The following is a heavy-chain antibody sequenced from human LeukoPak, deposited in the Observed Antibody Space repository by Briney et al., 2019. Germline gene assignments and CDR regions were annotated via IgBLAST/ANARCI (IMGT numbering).Heavy chain of an antibody. V-gene: IGHV3-23*01. Sequence: GGSLRLSCAASEFTFSNYAMSWVRQAPGKGLEWVSVISGSGSSTYYADSVKGRFAISRDNSKNMLYVQMNSLRAENSAVYYCAKDPGHIVVVTAIPAYYFDYWGQGTLVTVSS. D-gene: IGHD2-21*02. J-gene: IGHJ4*02. CDR3: AKDPGHIVVVTAIPAYYFDY. CDR1: EFTFSNYA. CDR2: ISGSGSST.